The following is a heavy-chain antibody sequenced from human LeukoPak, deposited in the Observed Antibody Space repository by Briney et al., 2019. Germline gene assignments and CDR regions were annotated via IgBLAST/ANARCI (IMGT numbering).Heavy chain of an antibody. D-gene: IGHD6-6*01. Sequence: SGTLCLTCTASGGSFSSYYWSWTRQPPGKGLEWIGYIKYGGSTNYNPSLKSRVTISVDTSKNQLSLKLSSVTAADTAVYHCARDLGRAARVSLMAYWGQGTLVTVSS. CDR2: IKYGGST. V-gene: IGHV4-59*01. CDR1: GGSFSSYY. CDR3: ARDLGRAARVSLMAY. J-gene: IGHJ4*02.